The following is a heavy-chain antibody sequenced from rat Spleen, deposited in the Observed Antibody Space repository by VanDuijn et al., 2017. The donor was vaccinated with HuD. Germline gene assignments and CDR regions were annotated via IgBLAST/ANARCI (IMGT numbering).Heavy chain of an antibody. Sequence: QVQLKESGPGLVQPSQTLSLTCTVSGFSLTSNSVHWVRQPPGKGLEWMGGIWGDGSTDYNSALKSRLSISRDTSKSQVFLKMNSLQTDDTATYYCARDRTVSRYFDFWGPGTMVTVSS. V-gene: IGHV2-1*01. CDR2: IWGDGST. CDR1: GFSLTSNS. D-gene: IGHD1-1*01. J-gene: IGHJ1*01. CDR3: ARDRTVSRYFDF.